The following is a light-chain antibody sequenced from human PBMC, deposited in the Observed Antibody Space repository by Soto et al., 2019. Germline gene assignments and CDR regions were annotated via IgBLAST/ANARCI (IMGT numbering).Light chain of an antibody. CDR1: QSVSTY. CDR3: QQYSNWPSWT. J-gene: IGKJ1*01. CDR2: DAS. Sequence: EIVLTQSPATLSLSPGERATLSCRASQSVSTYVTYLAWYQQKPGQAPRLLIYDASNRATGIPARFSGSGSGTEFTLTISSLQSEDFAVYYCQQYSNWPSWTFGQGTKVEIK. V-gene: IGKV3-11*01.